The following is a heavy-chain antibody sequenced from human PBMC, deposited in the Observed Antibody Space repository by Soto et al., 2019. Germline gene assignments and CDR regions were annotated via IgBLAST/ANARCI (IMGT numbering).Heavy chain of an antibody. CDR1: GGTFNSYA. CDR3: ASGYFDSSGDYRTTSDY. V-gene: IGHV1-69*12. CDR2: IVPVIGTA. Sequence: VQLVQSGAEVKKPGSSVKVSCKTSGGTFNSYAVSWVRQAPGQGLEWMGVIVPVIGTANYAQIFQGRVTISAGESTNTAYMELSGLRSEDTAVYYCASGYFDSSGDYRTTSDYWGQGTLVTVSS. J-gene: IGHJ4*02. D-gene: IGHD3-22*01.